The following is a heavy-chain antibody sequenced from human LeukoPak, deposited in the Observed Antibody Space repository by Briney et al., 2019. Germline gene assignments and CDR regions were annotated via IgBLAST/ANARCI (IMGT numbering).Heavy chain of an antibody. D-gene: IGHD6-19*01. CDR3: ARLVAYSSGWTGGYFDY. CDR2: IYYSGST. Sequence: PSETLSLTCTVSGGSISSSSYYWGWIRQPPGKGLEWIGSIYYSGSTYYNPSLKSRVTISVDTSKNQSSLKLSSVTAADTAVYYCARLVAYSSGWTGGYFDYWGQGTLVTVSS. V-gene: IGHV4-39*01. J-gene: IGHJ4*02. CDR1: GGSISSSSYY.